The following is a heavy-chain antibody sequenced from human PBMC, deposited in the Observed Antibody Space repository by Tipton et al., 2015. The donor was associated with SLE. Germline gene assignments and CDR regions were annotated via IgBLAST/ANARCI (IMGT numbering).Heavy chain of an antibody. CDR2: YYYSGST. D-gene: IGHD3-10*01. CDR3: ARHPRHSTASGTYPKAGSQY. J-gene: IGHJ1*01. CDR1: GGSISSSSYY. Sequence: TLSLTCTVSGGSISSSSYYWGWIRQPPGKGLEWIGSYYYSGSTYYTPSLKSRVTTSVDTYKNQFSLSLYSVTVEDTAVYFCARHPRHSTASGTYPKAGSQYWGQGTPVTVSS. V-gene: IGHV4-39*01.